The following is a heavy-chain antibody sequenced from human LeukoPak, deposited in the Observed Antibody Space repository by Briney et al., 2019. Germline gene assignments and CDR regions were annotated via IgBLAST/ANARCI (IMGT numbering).Heavy chain of an antibody. Sequence: GESLKISRKGSGYSFTSHWIGRVRQMPGKSLEWMGIIYPGDSDTRYSPSFQGQVTISADKSISTAYLQWSSLKASDTAMYYCARRVSVGFDPWGQGTLVTVSS. D-gene: IGHD6-19*01. J-gene: IGHJ5*02. CDR3: ARRVSVGFDP. CDR1: GYSFTSHW. CDR2: IYPGDSDT. V-gene: IGHV5-51*01.